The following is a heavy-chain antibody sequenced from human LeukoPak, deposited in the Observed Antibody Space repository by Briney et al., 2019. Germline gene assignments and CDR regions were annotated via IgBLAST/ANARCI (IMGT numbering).Heavy chain of an antibody. Sequence: GGSLRLSCAASGFSFSSYRMNWVRQAPGKGLEWVSSVSNSGDYIHYADSVKGRFTISRDNSKNSLFLQMHSLRAEDRAVYYCAKDSLRTVPKASFDSWGQGTLVTVSS. CDR2: VSNSGDYI. V-gene: IGHV3-21*04. CDR3: AKDSLRTVPKASFDS. J-gene: IGHJ4*02. CDR1: GFSFSSYR. D-gene: IGHD2-2*01.